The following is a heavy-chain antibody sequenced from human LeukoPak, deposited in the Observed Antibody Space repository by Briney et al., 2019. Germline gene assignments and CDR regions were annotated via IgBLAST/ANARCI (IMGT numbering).Heavy chain of an antibody. CDR2: INHSGST. CDR3: TKNNWFDP. D-gene: IGHD2-8*01. V-gene: IGHV4-34*01. J-gene: IGHJ5*02. Sequence: SETLSLTCAVYGGSFSGYYWSWIRQPPGKGLEWIGEINHSGSTNYNPSLKSRVTISVDTSKNQFSLTLSSVTAADTAVYYCTKNNWFDPWGQGTLVTVSS. CDR1: GGSFSGYY.